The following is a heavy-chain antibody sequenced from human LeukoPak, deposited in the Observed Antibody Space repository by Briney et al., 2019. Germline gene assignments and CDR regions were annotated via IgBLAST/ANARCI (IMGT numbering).Heavy chain of an antibody. CDR3: ARVVAGLGYFDY. Sequence: SQTLSLTCAISGDSVSSNSAAWSWIRQSLSRGLEWLGRTYYRSKWYNDYAVSVKSRMTINPDTSKNQFSLQLNSVTPEDTAVYYCARVVAGLGYFDYWGQGTLVTVSS. CDR2: TYYRSKWYN. CDR1: GDSVSSNSAA. J-gene: IGHJ4*02. V-gene: IGHV6-1*01. D-gene: IGHD3/OR15-3a*01.